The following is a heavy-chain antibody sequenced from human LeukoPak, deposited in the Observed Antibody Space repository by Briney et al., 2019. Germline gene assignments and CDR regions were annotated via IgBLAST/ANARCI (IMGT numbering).Heavy chain of an antibody. Sequence: PSQTLSLTCNVTGDSISSGSYYWTWIRQPAGKGLEWIGRTCISGSTNYNPSLKSRVIISIDTSKNQFSLRLSSVTAADTAVYYCARALGGGYFDYWGQGTQVTVSS. D-gene: IGHD3-16*01. CDR1: GDSISSGSYY. CDR3: ARALGGGYFDY. CDR2: TCISGST. V-gene: IGHV4-61*02. J-gene: IGHJ4*02.